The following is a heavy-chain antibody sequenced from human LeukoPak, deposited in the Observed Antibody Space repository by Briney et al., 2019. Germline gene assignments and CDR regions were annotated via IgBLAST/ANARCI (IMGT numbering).Heavy chain of an antibody. Sequence: SETLSLTCTVSGGSISSGDYYWSWIRQPPGKGLEWIGYIYYSGSTYYNPSLKSRVTISVDTSKNQFSLKLSSVTAADTAVYYCAREVSYGDYYYYYGMDVWGQGTTVTVSS. D-gene: IGHD4-17*01. CDR3: AREVSYGDYYYYYGMDV. V-gene: IGHV4-30-4*01. J-gene: IGHJ6*02. CDR2: IYYSGST. CDR1: GGSISSGDYY.